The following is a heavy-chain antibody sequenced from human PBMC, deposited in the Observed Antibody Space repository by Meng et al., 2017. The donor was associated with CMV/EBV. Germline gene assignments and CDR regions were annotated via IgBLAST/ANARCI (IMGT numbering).Heavy chain of an antibody. D-gene: IGHD2-21*01. CDR2: IYSGGST. CDR3: ARGNIVGDY. Sequence: VELVGSGGGLGRPRGALRLSCGASGFTVSSNYRSWVRQAPGKGLEWGSVIYSGGSTYYADSVKGRFTISRDNSKNTLYLQMNSLRAEDTAVYYCARGNIVGDYWGQGTLVTVSS. V-gene: IGHV3-66*01. J-gene: IGHJ4*02. CDR1: GFTVSSNY.